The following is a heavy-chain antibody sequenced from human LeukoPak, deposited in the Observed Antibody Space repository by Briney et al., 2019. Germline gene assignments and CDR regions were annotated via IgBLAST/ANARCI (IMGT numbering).Heavy chain of an antibody. CDR1: GGSISSYY. Sequence: SETLSLTCTVSGGSISSYYWSWIRQPPGKELEWIGYIYYSGSTNYNPSLKSRVTISVDTSKNQFSLKLSSVTAADTAVYYCARERILGYCRGGSCYGSFAFDIWGQGTMVTVSS. J-gene: IGHJ3*02. D-gene: IGHD2-15*01. CDR3: ARERILGYCRGGSCYGSFAFDI. CDR2: IYYSGST. V-gene: IGHV4-59*01.